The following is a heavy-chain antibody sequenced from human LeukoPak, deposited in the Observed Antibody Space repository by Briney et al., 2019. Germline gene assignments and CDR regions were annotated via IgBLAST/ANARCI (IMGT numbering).Heavy chain of an antibody. CDR2: ISYDGSNK. CDR3: AKDSCSSTSCYDMDV. V-gene: IGHV3-30-3*01. D-gene: IGHD2-2*01. CDR1: GFTFSSYA. Sequence: GGSLRLSCAASGFTFSSYAMHWVRQAPGKGLEWVAVISYDGSNKYYADSVKGRFTISRDNSKNTLYLQMNSLRAEDTAVYYCAKDSCSSTSCYDMDVWGKGTTVTVSS. J-gene: IGHJ6*03.